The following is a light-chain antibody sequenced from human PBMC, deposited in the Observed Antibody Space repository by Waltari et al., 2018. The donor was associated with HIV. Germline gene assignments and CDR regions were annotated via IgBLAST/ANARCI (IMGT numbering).Light chain of an antibody. V-gene: IGKV3-20*01. J-gene: IGKJ4*01. CDR3: QQYVNSPPLT. CDR2: GAS. CDR1: QTVSGNY. Sequence: EIVLTQSPATLSLSPGERATLSCRASQTVSGNYLAWYQQKPGQAPSLLIHGASSRASDIPDRFTGSGSGTDFTLTISRLEPEDFAVYYCQQYVNSPPLTFGGGTKVEIK.